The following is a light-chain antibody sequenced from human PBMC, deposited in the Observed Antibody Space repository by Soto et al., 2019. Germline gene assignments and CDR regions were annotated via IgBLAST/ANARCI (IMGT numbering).Light chain of an antibody. V-gene: IGLV1-40*01. Sequence: QSVLTQPPSVSGAPGQKVTISCTRSSSNIGAAYDVHWYQHLPGTAPKLLIYGNNNRPSGVPDRFSGSKSGTSASLASTGLQAEDGADYYCQSYDSSLSGWVFGGGTKLTVL. CDR1: SSNIGAAYD. CDR2: GNN. CDR3: QSYDSSLSGWV. J-gene: IGLJ3*02.